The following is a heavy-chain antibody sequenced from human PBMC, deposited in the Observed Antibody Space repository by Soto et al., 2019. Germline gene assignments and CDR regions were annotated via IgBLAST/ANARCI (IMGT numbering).Heavy chain of an antibody. CDR3: ARHGIGVVKGIYAFDI. V-gene: IGHV4-39*01. CDR1: GGSISSSSYY. Sequence: QLQLQESGPGLVKPSETLSLTCTVSGGSISSSSYYWGWIRQPPGKGLEWIGSIYYSGSTYYNPSLKSRVTISVDTSKNQFSLKLSSVTAADTAVYYCARHGIGVVKGIYAFDIWGQGTMVTVSS. CDR2: IYYSGST. D-gene: IGHD3-22*01. J-gene: IGHJ3*02.